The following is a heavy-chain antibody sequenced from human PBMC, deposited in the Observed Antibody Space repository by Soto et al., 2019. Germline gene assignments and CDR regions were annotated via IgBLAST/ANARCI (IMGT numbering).Heavy chain of an antibody. D-gene: IGHD2-2*03. Sequence: ASETLSLTCTVSGGTISSGGYYWSWIRQPPGKGLEWIGYIYYSGSANYNPSLKSRVTISVDTSKNQFSLKLSSVTAADTAVYYCARDRRGYCSNTSCYNYYYYGLDVWGQGTTVTVSS. CDR1: GGTISSGGYY. CDR3: ARDRRGYCSNTSCYNYYYYGLDV. V-gene: IGHV4-61*08. J-gene: IGHJ6*02. CDR2: IYYSGSA.